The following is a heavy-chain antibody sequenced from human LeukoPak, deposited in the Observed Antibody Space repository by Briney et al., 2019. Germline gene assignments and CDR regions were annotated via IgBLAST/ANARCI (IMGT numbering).Heavy chain of an antibody. J-gene: IGHJ4*02. Sequence: VGSLRLSCTASGFTFNGYGMNWVRQAPGKGLEWVSYISSISSTIYYSDSVKGRFTISRDNAKNSLYLQMNSLRAEDTAVYYCAREVRGIIDYWGQGTLVTVSS. CDR1: GFTFNGYG. V-gene: IGHV3-48*01. D-gene: IGHD3-10*01. CDR3: AREVRGIIDY. CDR2: ISSISSTI.